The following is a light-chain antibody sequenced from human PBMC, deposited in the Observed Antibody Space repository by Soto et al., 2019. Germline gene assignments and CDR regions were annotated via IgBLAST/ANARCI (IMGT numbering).Light chain of an antibody. CDR1: QSISTY. Sequence: DIQMTQSPSSLSASVGDRVTITCRASQSISTYLNWYQQKVGKAPKLLIYAASSLQRGVPSRFSGSGSGTDFTHTFSSLQPEDFATYYCQQSYSTPRTFGQGTKLEIK. CDR2: AAS. J-gene: IGKJ2*01. CDR3: QQSYSTPRT. V-gene: IGKV1-39*01.